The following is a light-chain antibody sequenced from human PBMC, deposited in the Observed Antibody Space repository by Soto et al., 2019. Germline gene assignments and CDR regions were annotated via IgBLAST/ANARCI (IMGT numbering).Light chain of an antibody. Sequence: QSVLTQPASVSGSPGQSITISCTGSSVDVGDYNSVSWYQQHPGKAPKVMIYHVTIRASGVSNRFSGSKSGNTASLTISGFQAEDEADYYCSSYSHSPPSYVFGTGTKVPVL. J-gene: IGLJ1*01. CDR2: HVT. CDR3: SSYSHSPPSYV. CDR1: SVDVGDYNS. V-gene: IGLV2-14*03.